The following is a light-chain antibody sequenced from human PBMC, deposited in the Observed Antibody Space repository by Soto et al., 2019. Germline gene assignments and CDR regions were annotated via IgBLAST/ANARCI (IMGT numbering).Light chain of an antibody. Sequence: SLLSDSASLSGSPWQSNSISCTASGSHIGAYNYVSWYQQHPGKAPKLLTHGVTRRPSGVSSRFSASKSAYRASLTMSGRQAKDEGNYYCSSFTTTYFYVFGPGTTVTVL. CDR2: GVT. J-gene: IGLJ1*01. CDR3: SSFTTTYFYV. V-gene: IGLV2-14*03. CDR1: GSHIGAYNY.